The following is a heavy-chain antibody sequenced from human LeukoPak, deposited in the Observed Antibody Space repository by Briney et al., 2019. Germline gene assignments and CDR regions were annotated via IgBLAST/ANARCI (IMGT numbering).Heavy chain of an antibody. V-gene: IGHV3-7*01. Sequence: PGGSLRLSCAASGFTFSNSWMNWVRQAPGKGLEWVADIKEDGTEEDYLDSVKGRFTISRDNAQNSLYLQMNSLRAEDTAVYYCAREDSEAFDYWGQGTLVTVPS. J-gene: IGHJ4*02. CDR1: GFTFSNSW. D-gene: IGHD1-26*01. CDR2: IKEDGTEE. CDR3: AREDSEAFDY.